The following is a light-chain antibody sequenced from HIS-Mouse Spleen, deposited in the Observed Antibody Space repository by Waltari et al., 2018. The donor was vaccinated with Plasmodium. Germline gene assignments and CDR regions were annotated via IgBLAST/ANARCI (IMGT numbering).Light chain of an antibody. J-gene: IGLJ3*02. CDR1: ALTKKY. CDR2: EDS. CDR3: YSTDSSGNHRV. V-gene: IGLV3-10*01. Sequence: SYELTQPPSVSVSPGHTARIPCSGDALTKKYAYWYQQKSGQAPVLVIYEDSKRPSGIPERFSGSSSGTMATLTISGAQVEDEADYYCYSTDSSGNHRVFGGGTKLTVL.